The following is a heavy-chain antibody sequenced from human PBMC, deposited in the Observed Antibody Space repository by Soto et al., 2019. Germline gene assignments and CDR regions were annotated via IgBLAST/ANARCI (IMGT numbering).Heavy chain of an antibody. D-gene: IGHD3-10*01. CDR1: GGSISSGGYF. J-gene: IGHJ4*02. CDR2: TYYRGRT. Sequence: PSETLSLTCTVSGGSISSGGYFWTWIRQHPGKGLEWIGYTYYRGRTYYNPSLKSRVTISVDTSKNQFSLKLSSVTAADTAVYYCARLWFGEPVDYWGQGTLVTVSS. V-gene: IGHV4-31*03. CDR3: ARLWFGEPVDY.